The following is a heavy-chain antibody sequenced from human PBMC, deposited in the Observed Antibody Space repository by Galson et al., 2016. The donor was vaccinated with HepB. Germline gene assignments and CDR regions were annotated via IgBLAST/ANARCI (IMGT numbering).Heavy chain of an antibody. CDR2: IHYSGNS. CDR3: ARHAGYSYENYYMDV. J-gene: IGHJ6*03. Sequence: ETLSLTCTVSGGSISSNNYYWAWVRQSPGKGLEYIASIHYSGNSYYKPSLASRATISVDTSKSQFSLKVRSVSAADTAVYYCARHAGYSYENYYMDVWGNGTTVTVSS. D-gene: IGHD5-18*01. V-gene: IGHV4-39*01. CDR1: GGSISSNNYY.